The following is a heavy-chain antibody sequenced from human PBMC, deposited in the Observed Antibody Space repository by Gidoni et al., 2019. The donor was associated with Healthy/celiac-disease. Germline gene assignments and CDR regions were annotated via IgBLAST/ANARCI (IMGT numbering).Heavy chain of an antibody. CDR3: AKVVVVVAWGNGMDV. J-gene: IGHJ6*02. V-gene: IGHV3-23*01. CDR1: GFTFSSDA. D-gene: IGHD2-15*01. Sequence: EVQLLESGGGLVQPGGSLRLSCAASGFTFSSDAMSWVRQAPGKGLEWVSAIRGSGGSTYYADSVKGRFTISRDNSKNTLYLQMNSLRAEDTAVYYCAKVVVVVAWGNGMDVWGQGTTVTVSS. CDR2: IRGSGGST.